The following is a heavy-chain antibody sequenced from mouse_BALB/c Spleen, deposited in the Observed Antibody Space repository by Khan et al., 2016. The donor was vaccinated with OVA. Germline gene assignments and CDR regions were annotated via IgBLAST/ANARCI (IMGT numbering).Heavy chain of an antibody. J-gene: IGHJ2*03. Sequence: EVELVESGGDLVKPGGSLKLSCAASGFTFSDYGMSWVRQTPEKRLEWVATVSSGGSFTYYLDSVKGRFNISRDSAKNTLNLPLSSLRSEDTAMYYCTRTPGYYGSNYFDHWGQGTSLTVSS. CDR3: TRTPGYYGSNYFDH. V-gene: IGHV5-9-3*01. D-gene: IGHD1-1*01. CDR2: VSSGGSFT. CDR1: GFTFSDYG.